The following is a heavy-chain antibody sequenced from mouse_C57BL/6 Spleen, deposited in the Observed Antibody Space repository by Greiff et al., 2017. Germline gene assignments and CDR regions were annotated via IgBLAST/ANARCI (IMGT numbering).Heavy chain of an antibody. J-gene: IGHJ3*01. V-gene: IGHV1-81*01. CDR2: IYPRSGNT. Sequence: QVQLKESGAELARPGASVKLSCKASGYTFTSYGISWVKQRTGQGLEWIGEIYPRSGNTYYNEKFKGKATLTADKSSSTAYMELRSLTSEVSAVYIYARGMYAFPYWGQGTLVTVSA. D-gene: IGHD2-14*01. CDR1: GYTFTSYG. CDR3: ARGMYAFPY.